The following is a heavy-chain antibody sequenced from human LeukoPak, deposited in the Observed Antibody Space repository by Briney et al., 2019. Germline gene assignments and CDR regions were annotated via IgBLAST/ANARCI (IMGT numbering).Heavy chain of an antibody. J-gene: IGHJ4*02. D-gene: IGHD2-15*01. CDR3: ARGLGPHGSRDY. Sequence: GGSLRLSCAASGFTFSSYSMNWVRQAPGKGLEWVSSISSSSSYIYYADSVKGRLTISRDNAKNSLYLQMNSLRAEDTAVYYCARGLGPHGSRDYWGQGTLVTVSS. CDR1: GFTFSSYS. V-gene: IGHV3-21*01. CDR2: ISSSSSYI.